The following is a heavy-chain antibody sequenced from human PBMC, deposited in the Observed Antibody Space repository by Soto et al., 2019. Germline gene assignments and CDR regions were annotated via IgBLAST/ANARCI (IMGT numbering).Heavy chain of an antibody. CDR2: IIPILGIA. CDR3: ADGRGGSRNWYFDL. D-gene: IGHD2-15*01. CDR1: GGTFSSYT. Sequence: GASVKVSCKASGGTFSSYTISWVRQAPGQGLEWMGRIIPILGIANYAQKFQGRVTITADESTSTAYMELSSLRSEDTAVYYCADGRGGSRNWYFDLWGRGTLVTVSS. J-gene: IGHJ2*01. V-gene: IGHV1-69*02.